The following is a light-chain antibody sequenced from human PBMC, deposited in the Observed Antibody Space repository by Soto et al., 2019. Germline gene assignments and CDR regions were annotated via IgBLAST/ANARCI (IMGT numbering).Light chain of an antibody. CDR2: GAS. Sequence: EIVLTQSPGTLSLSPGERATLSCRASQSVSSSFLAWYQQIPGQAPRLLIYGASSRATGIPDRFSGSGSGTDFTLTISRLEPEDFAVYYCQQYASSPRTFGPGTKVDIK. CDR1: QSVSSSF. J-gene: IGKJ3*01. CDR3: QQYASSPRT. V-gene: IGKV3-20*01.